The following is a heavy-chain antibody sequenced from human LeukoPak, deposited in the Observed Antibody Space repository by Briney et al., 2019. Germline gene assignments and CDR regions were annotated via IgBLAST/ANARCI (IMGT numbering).Heavy chain of an antibody. CDR3: ARQGYQLPNAPVDY. J-gene: IGHJ4*02. D-gene: IGHD2-2*01. CDR1: GGSISSYY. V-gene: IGHV4-59*01. CDR2: IYYSGST. Sequence: SETLSLTCTVSGGSISSYYWSWIRQPAGKGLEWIGYIYYSGSTNYNPSLKSRVTISVDTSKNQFSLKLSSVTAADTAVYYCARQGYQLPNAPVDYWGQRTLVTVSS.